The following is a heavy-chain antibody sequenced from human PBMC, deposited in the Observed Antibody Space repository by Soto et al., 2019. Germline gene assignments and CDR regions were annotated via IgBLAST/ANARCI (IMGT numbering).Heavy chain of an antibody. J-gene: IGHJ4*02. CDR3: ARAWDF. Sequence: SETLSLTCTVSGVSVSRDYQWIWIRQPPGKGLEWIGHISYSGSPYYHPSLRSRLSISVDTSKNQFSLKVKSVTAADTAVYYCARAWDFWGQGTMVTVSS. CDR1: GVSVSRDYQ. V-gene: IGHV4-30-4*01. CDR2: ISYSGSP.